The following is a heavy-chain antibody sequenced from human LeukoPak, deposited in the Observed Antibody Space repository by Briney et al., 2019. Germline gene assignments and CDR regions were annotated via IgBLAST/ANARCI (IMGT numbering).Heavy chain of an antibody. CDR1: GFTFSTYG. CDR2: ISSSSGDT. D-gene: IGHD6-13*01. CDR3: AREDGYSSSWYSDY. Sequence: GASVKVSCKASGFTFSTYGFSWVRQAPGQGLEWMGWISSSSGDTNYAQKFQDRVTMTTDRSTSTAYMELRSLRSDDTAVYYCAREDGYSSSWYSDYWGQGTLVTVSS. V-gene: IGHV1-18*01. J-gene: IGHJ4*02.